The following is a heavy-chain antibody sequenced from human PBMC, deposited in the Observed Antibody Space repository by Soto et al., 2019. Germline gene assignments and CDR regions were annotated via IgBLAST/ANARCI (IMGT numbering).Heavy chain of an antibody. J-gene: IGHJ6*02. V-gene: IGHV3-30-3*01. CDR1: GFTFSSYA. CDR3: ARDLWYYGSGNQDYYYYGMDV. Sequence: GGSLRLSCAASGFTFSSYAMHWVRQAPGKGLEWVAVISYDGSNKYYADSVKGRFTISRDNSKNTLYLQMNSLRAEDTAVYYCARDLWYYGSGNQDYYYYGMDVWGQGTTVTVSS. D-gene: IGHD3-10*01. CDR2: ISYDGSNK.